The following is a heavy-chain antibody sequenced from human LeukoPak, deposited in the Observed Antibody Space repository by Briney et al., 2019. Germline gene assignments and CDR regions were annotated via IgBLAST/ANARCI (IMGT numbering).Heavy chain of an antibody. CDR3: ARYGGGYDFHDAFDI. Sequence: GVSLRLSCAASGFTFSDYYMSWIRQAPGKGLEWVSYISSSGSTIYYADSVKGRLTISRDNAKNSLYLQMNSLRAEDTAVYYCARYGGGYDFHDAFDIWGQGTMVTVSS. CDR1: GFTFSDYY. CDR2: ISSSGSTI. D-gene: IGHD5-12*01. J-gene: IGHJ3*02. V-gene: IGHV3-11*01.